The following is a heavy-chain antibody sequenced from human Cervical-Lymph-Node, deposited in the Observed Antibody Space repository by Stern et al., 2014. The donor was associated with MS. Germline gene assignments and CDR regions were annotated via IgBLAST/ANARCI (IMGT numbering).Heavy chain of an antibody. CDR2: SGTDGGT. D-gene: IGHD1-1*01. Sequence: VQLVESGGGLVQPGGSLRLSCAGSGFTLSNFAMTWIRPAHGQGLEWVSGSGTDGGTHYAESVEGRFSISRDNSKNTLYLQMEGLRAEDTAVYYCGKDLHYWSADSWGQGTLVTVSS. V-gene: IGHV3-23*04. J-gene: IGHJ4*02. CDR1: GFTLSNFA. CDR3: GKDLHYWSADS.